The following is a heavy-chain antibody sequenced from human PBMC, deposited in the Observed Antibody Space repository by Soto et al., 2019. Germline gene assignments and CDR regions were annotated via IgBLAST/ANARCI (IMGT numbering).Heavy chain of an antibody. V-gene: IGHV3-21*01. CDR2: ISSSSSYI. CDR3: ARDSISQGCLGP. J-gene: IGHJ5*02. D-gene: IGHD7-27*01. CDR1: GFTFSSYS. Sequence: GGSLRLSCAASGFTFSSYSMNWVRQAPGKGLEWVSSISSSSSYIYYAGSVKGRFTISRDNAKTSLYLQMNSLRAEDTAVYYCARDSISQGCLGPWGQGTLVTVSS.